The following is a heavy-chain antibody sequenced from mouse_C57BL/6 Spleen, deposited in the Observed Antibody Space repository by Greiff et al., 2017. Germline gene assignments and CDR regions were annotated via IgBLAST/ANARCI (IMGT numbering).Heavy chain of an antibody. CDR3: AREVSWDRYAWFAY. D-gene: IGHD2-14*01. V-gene: IGHV1-66*01. Sequence: QVQLQQSGPELVKPGASVKISCKASGYSFTSYYIHWVKQRPGQGLEWIGWIYPGSGNTKYNEKFKGKATLTADTSSSTAYMQLSSLTSEDSAVYYCAREVSWDRYAWFAYWGQGTLVTVSA. CDR1: GYSFTSYY. CDR2: IYPGSGNT. J-gene: IGHJ3*01.